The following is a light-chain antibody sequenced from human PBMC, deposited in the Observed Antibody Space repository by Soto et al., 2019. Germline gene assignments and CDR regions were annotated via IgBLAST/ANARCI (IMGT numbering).Light chain of an antibody. J-gene: IGLJ1*01. CDR2: EVS. V-gene: IGLV2-8*01. CDR3: TSYAGDKNYI. CDR1: SSDVGGYDY. Sequence: QSVLTQPPSASGSPGQPVTISCTGTSSDVGGYDYVSWYQQYPGKAPKLLIYEVSKRPSGVPDRFSGSKTGNTASLTVSGLQADDEPDYYCTSYAGDKNYIFGPGPKVTLL.